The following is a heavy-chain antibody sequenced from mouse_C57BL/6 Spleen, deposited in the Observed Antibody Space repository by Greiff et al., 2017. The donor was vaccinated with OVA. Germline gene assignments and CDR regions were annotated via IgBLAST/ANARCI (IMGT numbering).Heavy chain of an antibody. J-gene: IGHJ3*01. CDR3: AKYGNYRAWFAY. V-gene: IGHV1-50*01. CDR2: IDPSDSYT. Sequence: VQLQQPGAELVKPGASVKLSCKASGYTFTSYWMQWVKQRPGQGLEWIGEIDPSDSYTNYNQQFMGKATLTVDTSSSTAYMQLSSLTSEDSAVYYCAKYGNYRAWFAYWGQGTLVTVSA. CDR1: GYTFTSYW. D-gene: IGHD2-1*01.